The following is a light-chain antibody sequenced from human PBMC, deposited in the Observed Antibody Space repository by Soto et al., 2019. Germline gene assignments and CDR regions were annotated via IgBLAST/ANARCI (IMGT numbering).Light chain of an antibody. J-gene: IGKJ1*01. CDR1: QIINTW. Sequence: IQMTQSPSTLSASVGDRVTITCRASQIINTWLAWYQQKPGKAPKLLIYDASTLESGVPSRFSGRGSGTEFTLTISILQPDDFATYYCQQYNSYWTFGQGTKVDI. CDR3: QQYNSYWT. V-gene: IGKV1-5*01. CDR2: DAS.